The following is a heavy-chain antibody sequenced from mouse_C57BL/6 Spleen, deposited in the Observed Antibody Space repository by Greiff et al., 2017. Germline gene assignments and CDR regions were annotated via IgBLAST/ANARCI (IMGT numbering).Heavy chain of an antibody. Sequence: VQLQQSGTVLARPGASVKMSCKTSGYTFTSYWLHWVKQRPGQGLEWIGAIYPGNSDTSYNQKFKGKAKLTAVTSASTAYMELSSLTNEDSAVYYCTRYSNYDYFDYWGQGTTLTVSS. CDR1: GYTFTSYW. J-gene: IGHJ2*01. CDR3: TRYSNYDYFDY. CDR2: IYPGNSDT. D-gene: IGHD2-5*01. V-gene: IGHV1-5*01.